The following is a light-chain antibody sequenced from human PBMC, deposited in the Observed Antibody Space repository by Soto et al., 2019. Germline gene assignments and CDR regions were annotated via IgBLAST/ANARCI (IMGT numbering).Light chain of an antibody. V-gene: IGKV1-5*03. CDR1: QAMRSW. CDR3: QHYNSYSQA. J-gene: IGKJ1*01. Sequence: DIQVTQSPSTLSGSVGDRGTITCRASQAMRSWLAWYQQKPGKAPKLLIYKASTLKSGVPSRFSDSGSGTEFPLTTPSVHPDPLANYYCQHYNSYSQALDPGTTVHIK. CDR2: KAS.